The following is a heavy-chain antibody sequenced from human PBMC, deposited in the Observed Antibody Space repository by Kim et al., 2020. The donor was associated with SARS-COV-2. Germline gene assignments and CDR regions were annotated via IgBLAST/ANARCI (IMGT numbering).Heavy chain of an antibody. CDR1: GGSISSSNYY. Sequence: SETLSLTCTVSGGSISSSNYYWGWLRQPPGKGLVWFSSINCSWITYYNPALRRRITISVDTTNTQFSLMLSPVTAATTAVYCSARHTGGCPRPSFELDV. D-gene: IGHD1-26*01. CDR2: INCSWIT. J-gene: IGHJ6*01. V-gene: IGHV4-39*01. CDR3: ARHTGGCPRPSFELDV.